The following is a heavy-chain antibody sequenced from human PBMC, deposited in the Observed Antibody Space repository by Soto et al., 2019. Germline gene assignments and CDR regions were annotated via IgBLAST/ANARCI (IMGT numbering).Heavy chain of an antibody. Sequence: GGSLRLSCAASGFTFSSYTLDWVRQAPGRGLEWVASISQSSSYIYYADSLKGRFTISRDNAQNSLYLQMTSLGAEDTAVYYCAKWIASYDHNYFDYWGQGTLVTVSS. V-gene: IGHV3-21*04. CDR2: ISQSSSYI. CDR1: GFTFSSYT. CDR3: AKWIASYDHNYFDY. D-gene: IGHD5-18*01. J-gene: IGHJ4*02.